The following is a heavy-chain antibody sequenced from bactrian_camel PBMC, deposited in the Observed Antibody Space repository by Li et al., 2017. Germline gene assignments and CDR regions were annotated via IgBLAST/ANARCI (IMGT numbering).Heavy chain of an antibody. D-gene: IGHD2*01. V-gene: IGHV3S10*01. J-gene: IGHJ4*01. CDR3: GTNKYCRGSACCNSDFSH. CDR2: IDGDGST. CDR1: GYSYSSYC. Sequence: DVQLVESGGGSVQAGGSLRLSCAASGYSYSSYCMGWFRQAPGKEREGVAGIDGDGSTKYADSVKGRFTISKDNAKSTAYLQMNSLKPEDTAMYYCGTNKYCRGSACCNSDFSHWGQGTQVTVS.